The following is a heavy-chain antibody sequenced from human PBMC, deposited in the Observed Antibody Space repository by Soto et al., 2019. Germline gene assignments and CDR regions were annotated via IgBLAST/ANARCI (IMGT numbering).Heavy chain of an antibody. CDR3: AREGYSGRSEGFDV. Sequence: QMQLVASGGGVVQPGRPLRLSCAASGFTFGAYTMHWVRQAPGKGLAWVPVISYDGNSERYTDPVKVRFTVSRDNSKRTMYLQMNSLRAEDTAVYYCAREGYSGRSEGFDVWGQGTMVTVSS. CDR2: ISYDGNSE. J-gene: IGHJ3*01. V-gene: IGHV3-30*14. CDR1: GFTFGAYT. D-gene: IGHD1-26*01.